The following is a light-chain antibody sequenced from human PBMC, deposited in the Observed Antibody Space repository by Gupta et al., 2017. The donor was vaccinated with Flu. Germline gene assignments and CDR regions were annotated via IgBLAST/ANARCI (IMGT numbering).Light chain of an antibody. CDR2: WAS. CDR3: QQEDSAPIT. J-gene: IGKJ4*01. Sequence: DIVMIQSPESLAVSLGERATINCKSSQSGLYRSNNKNYLAWYQQKPGQPPKLLLYWASTRESGVPDRFSGSGSGTDFTLTISSLQAEDVAVYYCQQEDSAPITFGGGTKVEFK. CDR1: QSGLYRSNNKNY. V-gene: IGKV4-1*01.